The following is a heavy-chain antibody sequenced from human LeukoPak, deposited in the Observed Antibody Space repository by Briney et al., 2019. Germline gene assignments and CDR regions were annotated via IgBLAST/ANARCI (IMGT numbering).Heavy chain of an antibody. CDR2: ISAYNGNT. CDR1: GYTFTSYG. Sequence: ASVKVSCKASGYTFTSYGISWVRQAPGQGLEWMGWISAYNGNTNYAQKLQGRVTMTTDTSTSTAYMELRSLRSDDTAVYYCARVVWFGELLLNYYYYYGMDVWGQGTTVTVSS. CDR3: ARVVWFGELLLNYYYYYGMDV. V-gene: IGHV1-18*01. D-gene: IGHD3-10*01. J-gene: IGHJ6*02.